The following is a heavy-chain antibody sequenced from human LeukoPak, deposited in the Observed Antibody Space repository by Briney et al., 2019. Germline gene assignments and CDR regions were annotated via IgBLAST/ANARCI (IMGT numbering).Heavy chain of an antibody. CDR1: GFTFSDYY. Sequence: PGGSLRLSCAASGFTFSDYYMSWIRQAPPQGLDWVAYISSSNSTIYYAVSVKGQFTISRDNAKNSLYLQMTSMRAEDTAVYYCARRGYYGSGSYSPWGQGTLVTVSS. J-gene: IGHJ4*02. V-gene: IGHV3-11*01. D-gene: IGHD3-10*01. CDR3: ARRGYYGSGSYSP. CDR2: ISSSNSTI.